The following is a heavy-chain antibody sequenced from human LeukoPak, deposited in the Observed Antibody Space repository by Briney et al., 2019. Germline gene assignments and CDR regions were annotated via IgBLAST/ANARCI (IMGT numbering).Heavy chain of an antibody. CDR1: GFTFSYYW. D-gene: IGHD3-22*01. CDR3: ARDEHQYYHASSGRFDY. Sequence: GGSLRLSCAAFGFTFSYYWMGWVRQAPGKGLEWVANIKQDGSEKYYVDSVKGRFTISRDNAKNSLYLQMNSMRAEDTAVYYCARDEHQYYHASSGRFDYWGQGILVTVSS. CDR2: IKQDGSEK. J-gene: IGHJ4*02. V-gene: IGHV3-7*04.